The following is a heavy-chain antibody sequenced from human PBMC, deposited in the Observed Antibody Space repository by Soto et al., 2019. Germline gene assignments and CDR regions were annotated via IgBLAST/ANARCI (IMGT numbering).Heavy chain of an antibody. Sequence: SETLSLTCTVSGGSVSSGSYYWSWIRQPPGKGLEWIGYIYYSGSTNYNPSLKSRVTISVDTSKNQFSLKLSSVTAADTAVYYCAANYGDYVPVAFDIWGQGTMVTVSS. D-gene: IGHD4-17*01. CDR2: IYYSGST. CDR1: GGSVSSGSYY. CDR3: AANYGDYVPVAFDI. J-gene: IGHJ3*02. V-gene: IGHV4-61*01.